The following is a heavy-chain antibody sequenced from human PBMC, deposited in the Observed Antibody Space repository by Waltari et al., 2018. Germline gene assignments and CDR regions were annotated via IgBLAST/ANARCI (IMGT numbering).Heavy chain of an antibody. V-gene: IGHV1-69-2*01. CDR2: IDPEDGEI. J-gene: IGHJ4*02. D-gene: IGHD6-25*01. Sequence: EVHLVQSGAEVKKPGATVKIACKASGYSFTHSFMHWVQQAPGKGLEWMGRIDPEDGEIVYAEKFQGRVTMTADTSGDTAYLELTGLTSGDTAVYYCAPLPGGSGQTFDYWGQGTLVTVSS. CDR1: GYSFTHSF. CDR3: APLPGGSGQTFDY.